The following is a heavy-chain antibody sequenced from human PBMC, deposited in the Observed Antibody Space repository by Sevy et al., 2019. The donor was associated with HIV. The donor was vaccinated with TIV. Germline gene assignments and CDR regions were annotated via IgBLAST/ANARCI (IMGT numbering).Heavy chain of an antibody. CDR3: AVTYGSGSYYRDY. D-gene: IGHD3-10*01. V-gene: IGHV1-58*01. J-gene: IGHJ4*02. CDR1: GFTFTSSA. Sequence: ASVKVSCKASGFTFTSSAVQWVRQARGQRLEWIGWIVVGSGNTNYAQKFQERVTITRDMSTSTAYMELSSLRSEDTTVYYCAVTYGSGSYYRDYWGQGTLVTVSS. CDR2: IVVGSGNT.